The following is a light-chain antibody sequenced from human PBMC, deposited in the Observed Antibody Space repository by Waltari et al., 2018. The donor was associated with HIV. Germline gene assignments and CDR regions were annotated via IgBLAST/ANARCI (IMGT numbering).Light chain of an antibody. Sequence: QSVLTQPPSASATPGQTVSISCSGSDSNLGTNPVHWYQQFPGTAPKLLIHSNVQRPSGVPDRFSGSKSGTSASLAISGLQSEDEAVYFCSSWDDSLFGVTFGGGTKVTVL. CDR2: SNV. J-gene: IGLJ2*01. CDR1: DSNLGTNP. V-gene: IGLV1-44*01. CDR3: SSWDDSLFGVT.